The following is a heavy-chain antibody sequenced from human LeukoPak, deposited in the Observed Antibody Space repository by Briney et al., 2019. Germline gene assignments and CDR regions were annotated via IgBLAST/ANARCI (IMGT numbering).Heavy chain of an antibody. CDR3: AKESGYDSHLDY. CDR1: GFTFSSYG. J-gene: IGHJ4*02. CDR2: IRYDGSNK. Sequence: QAGGSLRLSCAASGFTFSSYGMHWVRQAPGKGLEWVAFIRYDGSNKYYADSVKGRFTISRDNSKNTLYLQMNSLRAEDTAVYYCAKESGYDSHLDYWGQGTLVTVSS. V-gene: IGHV3-30*02. D-gene: IGHD5-12*01.